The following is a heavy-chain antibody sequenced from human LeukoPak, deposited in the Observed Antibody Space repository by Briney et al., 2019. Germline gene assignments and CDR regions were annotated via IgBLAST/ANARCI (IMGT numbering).Heavy chain of an antibody. D-gene: IGHD4-11*01. CDR3: TTRLQHHFDY. CDR1: GFTVSSNY. V-gene: IGHV3-23*01. Sequence: GGPLRLSCAASGFTVSSNYMSWVRQAPGKGLVWVSTISDRARNTHYADSVNGRFTISRDDFLNMVYLQMDRLTVEDTAVYYCTTRLQHHFDYWGQGTQVTVSS. CDR2: ISDRARNT. J-gene: IGHJ4*02.